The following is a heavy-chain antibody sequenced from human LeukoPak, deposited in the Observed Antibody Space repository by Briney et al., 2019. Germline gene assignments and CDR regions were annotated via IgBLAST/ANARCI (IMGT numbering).Heavy chain of an antibody. V-gene: IGHV1-2*02. CDR3: ARDLSGSYSGDYYMDV. J-gene: IGHJ6*03. Sequence: ASVKVSCKASGYTFTGYYMRWVRQAPGQGLEWMGWINPNSGGTNYAQKFQGRVTMTRDTSISTAYMELSRLRSDDTAVYYCARDLSGSYSGDYYMDVWGKGTTVTVSS. CDR1: GYTFTGYY. D-gene: IGHD1-26*01. CDR2: INPNSGGT.